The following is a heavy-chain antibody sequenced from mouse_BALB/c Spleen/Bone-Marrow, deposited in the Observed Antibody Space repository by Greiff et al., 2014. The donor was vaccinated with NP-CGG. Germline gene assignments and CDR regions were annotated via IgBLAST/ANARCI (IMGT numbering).Heavy chain of an antibody. CDR2: IYPGAVYT. CDR1: GYTFTNYW. Sequence: QVHVKQSGAELVRPGTSVKMSCKAAGYTFTNYWIGWVKQRPGHGLEWIGDIYPGAVYTNYNEKFKGKATLTADTSPSTAYMQPSSLTSEDSAIYYCAIHGEAMDYWGQGTSVTVSS. J-gene: IGHJ4*01. V-gene: IGHV1-63*02. CDR3: AIHGEAMDY.